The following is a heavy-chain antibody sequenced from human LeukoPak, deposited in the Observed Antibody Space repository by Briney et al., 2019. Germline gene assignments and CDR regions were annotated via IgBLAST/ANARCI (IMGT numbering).Heavy chain of an antibody. CDR1: GFTFNSYS. Sequence: RGSLRLSCAASGFTFNSYSMNWVRQAPGKGLEWVSYISSNSSTIYYADSVKGRFNISRDNGKNSLYLQMDNLRVEDTAVYYCTRAPKLGGYFSVDYWGQGTLVTVSP. D-gene: IGHD3-22*01. CDR3: TRAPKLGGYFSVDY. CDR2: ISSNSSTI. V-gene: IGHV3-48*04. J-gene: IGHJ4*02.